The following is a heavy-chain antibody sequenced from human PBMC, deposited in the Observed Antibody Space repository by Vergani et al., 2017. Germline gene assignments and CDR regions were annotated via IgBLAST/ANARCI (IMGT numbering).Heavy chain of an antibody. D-gene: IGHD3-16*01. Sequence: QLQLQESGPGLVKPSETLSLTCTVSGGSISSSSYYWGWIRQPPGKGLEWIGSIYYSGSTNYNPSLKSRVTISVDTSKNQFSLKLSSVTAADTAVYYCARGPTGGPLWYWGQGTLVTVSS. CDR3: ARGPTGGPLWY. J-gene: IGHJ4*02. CDR2: IYYSGST. CDR1: GGSISSSSYY. V-gene: IGHV4-39*07.